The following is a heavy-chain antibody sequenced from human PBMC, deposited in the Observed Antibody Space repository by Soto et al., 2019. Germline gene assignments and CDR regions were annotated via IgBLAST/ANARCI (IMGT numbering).Heavy chain of an antibody. J-gene: IGHJ4*02. CDR2: IYYSGST. CDR3: ARGYGRNFDY. CDR1: GGSISSGDYY. Sequence: SETLSLTCSVSGGSISSGDYYWNWIRQPPGKGLEWIGHIYYSGSTYYNSSLKSRVTISLDTSKNQFSLKLSSVTAADTAVYYCARGYGRNFDYWGQGTLVNRLL. V-gene: IGHV4-30-4*01. D-gene: IGHD5-18*01.